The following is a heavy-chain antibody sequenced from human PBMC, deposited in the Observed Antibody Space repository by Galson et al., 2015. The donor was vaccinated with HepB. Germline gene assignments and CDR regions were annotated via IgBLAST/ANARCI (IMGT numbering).Heavy chain of an antibody. J-gene: IGHJ4*02. CDR2: ISGDGGRI. Sequence: SLRLSCAASGFTFATYTLTWVRQVPGKGLEWVSSISGDGGRIYIADSVKGRFTISRDNAKNSVYLQMNSLRAEDTAVYYCARELSWSGRDYWGQGTLVIVSS. CDR3: ARELSWSGRDY. CDR1: GFTFATYT. V-gene: IGHV3-23*01. D-gene: IGHD3-3*01.